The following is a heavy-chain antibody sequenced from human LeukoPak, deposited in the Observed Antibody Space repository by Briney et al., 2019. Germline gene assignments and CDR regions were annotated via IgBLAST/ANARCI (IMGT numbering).Heavy chain of an antibody. D-gene: IGHD3-22*01. Sequence: SETLSLTCAVYGGSFSGYYWSWIRQPPGKGLEWIGEINHSGSTNYNPSLKSRVTISVDTSKNQFSLKLSSVTAADTAVYYCARLYYDSRGYYPVYWGQGTLVTVSS. J-gene: IGHJ4*02. CDR3: ARLYYDSRGYYPVY. CDR2: INHSGST. V-gene: IGHV4-34*01. CDR1: GGSFSGYY.